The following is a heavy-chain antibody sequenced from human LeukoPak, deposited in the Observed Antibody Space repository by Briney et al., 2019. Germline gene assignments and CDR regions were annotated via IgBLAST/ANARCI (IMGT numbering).Heavy chain of an antibody. J-gene: IGHJ4*02. V-gene: IGHV4-59*08. CDR1: GGSISSYY. CDR3: ARLYSSSFPLY. D-gene: IGHD6-6*01. CDR2: IYYSGST. Sequence: SSETLSLTCTVSGGSISSYYWSWLRQPPGKGLEWIGYIYYSGSTNYNPSLKSRVTISVDTSKNQFSLKLSSVTAADTAVYYCARLYSSSFPLYWGQGTLVTVSS.